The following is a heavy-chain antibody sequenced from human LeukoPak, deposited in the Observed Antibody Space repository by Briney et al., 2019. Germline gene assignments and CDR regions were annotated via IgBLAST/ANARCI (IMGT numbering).Heavy chain of an antibody. J-gene: IGHJ4*02. V-gene: IGHV4-39*01. CDR1: GGSLSSSSYY. CDR3: ARHLSGTTMSHYFDF. Sequence: SETLSLTCTVSGGSLSSSSYYWGWIRQPPGKGLEWIGSIYYSGSTYYNPSLKSRVSISVDTSKNQVSLKLYSVTASDAAIYYCARHLSGTTMSHYFDFWGQGTLVTVSS. D-gene: IGHD1-1*01. CDR2: IYYSGST.